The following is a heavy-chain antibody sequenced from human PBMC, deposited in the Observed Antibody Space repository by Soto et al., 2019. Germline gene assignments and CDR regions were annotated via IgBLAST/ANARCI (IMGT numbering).Heavy chain of an antibody. CDR1: GFSFSSYW. J-gene: IGHJ4*02. V-gene: IGHV3-74*01. CDR3: ARGSGLQAGVHGD. D-gene: IGHD6-25*01. Sequence: EVQLVESGGGLVQPGGSLRLSCAASGFSFSSYWMHSVRQAPGRGLMWVSRINTDGTSTSYADSVKGRFTISRDNGKHTLYLQMNSLRAEDTAVYDCARGSGLQAGVHGDWGQGILLTVSS. CDR2: INTDGTST.